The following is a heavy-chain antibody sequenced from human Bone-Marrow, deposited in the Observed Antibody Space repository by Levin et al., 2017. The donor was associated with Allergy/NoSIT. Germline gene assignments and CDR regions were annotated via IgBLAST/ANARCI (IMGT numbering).Heavy chain of an antibody. CDR3: AKSTEFFWSGYDN. J-gene: IGHJ4*02. CDR2: ISGSGSGT. Sequence: EGSLRLSCAASGFTFSTYAMSWVRQAPGEGLEWVSSISGSGSGTYYADSVRGRFTISRDNSKNTLYLQMSSLRADDTAVYYCAKSTEFFWSGYDNWGQGTLVTVSS. CDR1: GFTFSTYA. V-gene: IGHV3-23*01. D-gene: IGHD3-3*01.